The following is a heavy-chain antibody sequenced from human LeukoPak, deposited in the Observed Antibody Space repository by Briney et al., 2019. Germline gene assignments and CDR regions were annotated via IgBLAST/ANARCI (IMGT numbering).Heavy chain of an antibody. D-gene: IGHD2-15*01. Sequence: SETLSLTCTVSGGSISSGGYYWSWIRQPPGKGLEWIGYIYHSGSTYYNPSLKSRVTISVDRSKNQFSLKLSSVTAADTAVYYCARVGYCSGGSCLGAFDIWGQGTMVTVSS. CDR1: GGSISSGGYY. V-gene: IGHV4-30-2*01. CDR2: IYHSGST. J-gene: IGHJ3*02. CDR3: ARVGYCSGGSCLGAFDI.